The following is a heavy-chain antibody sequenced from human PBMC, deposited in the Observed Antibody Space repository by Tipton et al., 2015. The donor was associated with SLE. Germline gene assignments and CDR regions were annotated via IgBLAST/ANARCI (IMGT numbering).Heavy chain of an antibody. CDR1: GGTFSKSS. CDR3: ALYSAYDNPDAFDV. V-gene: IGHV1-69*05. CDR2: FIPIFGRA. Sequence: LVQSGPEVKKPGSSVKVSCKASGGTFSKSSICWVRQAPGQGLEWMGGFIPIFGRATYAQKLQGRVTISTDESTTTAFFGLNSLKSEDTAVYYCALYSAYDNPDAFDVGGQGTTVTVSS. J-gene: IGHJ3*01. D-gene: IGHD5-12*01.